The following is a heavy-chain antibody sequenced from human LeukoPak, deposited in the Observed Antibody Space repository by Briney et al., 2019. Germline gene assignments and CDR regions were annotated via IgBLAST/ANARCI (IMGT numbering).Heavy chain of an antibody. V-gene: IGHV4-31*03. CDR1: GGSISSGGYY. CDR2: IYYSGST. D-gene: IGHD5-18*01. Sequence: PSQTLSLTCTVSGGSISSGGYYWSWIRQHPGKGLEWIGYIYYSGSTYYNPSLKSRVTISVDTSKNQFSLKLSSVTAADTAVYYCARSSVRGYSYGPTFDYWGQGTLVTVSS. J-gene: IGHJ4*02. CDR3: ARSSVRGYSYGPTFDY.